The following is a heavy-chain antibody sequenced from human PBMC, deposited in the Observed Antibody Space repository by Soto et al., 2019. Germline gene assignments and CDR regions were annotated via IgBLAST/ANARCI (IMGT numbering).Heavy chain of an antibody. V-gene: IGHV3-21*01. CDR2: ISSSSGYI. CDR1: GFTFSSYA. CDR3: ARDRSPLYCSGGSCPNAYDM. D-gene: IGHD2-15*01. Sequence: GGSLRLSCAASGFTFSSYAMSWVRQAPGKGLEWVSSISSSSGYIYYADSVRGRFTISRDNAKNSLYLQMNSLTAEDTAVYYCARDRSPLYCSGGSCPNAYDMWGQGTMVTVSS. J-gene: IGHJ3*02.